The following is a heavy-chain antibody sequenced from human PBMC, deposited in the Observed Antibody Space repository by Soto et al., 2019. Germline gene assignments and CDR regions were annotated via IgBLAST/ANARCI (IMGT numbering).Heavy chain of an antibody. CDR1: RGSISSGDYY. D-gene: IGHD6-13*01. J-gene: IGHJ6*02. Sequence: SETLSLTCTVSRGSISSGDYYWSWIRQPPGKGLEWIGYIYYSGSTYYNPSLKTRVTISVDTSKNQFSLKLSSVTAADTAVYYCARVPGYSSPYYGMDVWGQGTTVTVSS. CDR3: ARVPGYSSPYYGMDV. CDR2: IYYSGST. V-gene: IGHV4-30-4*01.